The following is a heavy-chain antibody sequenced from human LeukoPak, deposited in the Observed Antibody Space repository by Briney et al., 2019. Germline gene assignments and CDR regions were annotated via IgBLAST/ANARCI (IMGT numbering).Heavy chain of an antibody. CDR2: IYTSGST. J-gene: IGHJ4*02. CDR1: GGSISSYY. Sequence: SETLSLTCTVSGGSISSYYWSWIRQPAGKGLEWIGRIYTSGSTNYNPSLKSRVTISVDTSKIQFSLKLSSVTAADTAVYSCARVDPKYYDILTGYYTGGYFDYWSQGTLVTVSS. V-gene: IGHV4-4*07. CDR3: ARVDPKYYDILTGYYTGGYFDY. D-gene: IGHD3-9*01.